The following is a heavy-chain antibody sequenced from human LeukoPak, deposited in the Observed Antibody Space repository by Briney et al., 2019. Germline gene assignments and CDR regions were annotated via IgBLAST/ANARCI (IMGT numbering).Heavy chain of an antibody. J-gene: IGHJ4*02. CDR3: ARGQFWSGYSI. CDR1: GGSISSSSYY. CDR2: IYYSGST. V-gene: IGHV4-39*07. D-gene: IGHD3-3*02. Sequence: SEALSLTCTVSGGSISSSSYYWGWIRQPPGKGLKWIGSIYYSGSTYYNPSLKSRVTISVDTSKNQFSLKLSSVTAADTAVYYCARGQFWSGYSIWGQGTLVTVSS.